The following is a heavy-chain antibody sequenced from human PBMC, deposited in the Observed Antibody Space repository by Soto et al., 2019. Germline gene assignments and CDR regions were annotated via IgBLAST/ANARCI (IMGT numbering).Heavy chain of an antibody. V-gene: IGHV6-1*01. Sequence: QTLSLTCAISGDSVATNTAAWNWIRPSPSRGLEWLGRTYYNSTWYTDYAVSVKSRMTINADTSKNHFSLNLNSVTPEDTALYYCARNYYGSGSYYSSFDYWGQGTLVTVSS. CDR1: GDSVATNTAA. CDR2: TYYNSTWYT. D-gene: IGHD3-10*01. CDR3: ARNYYGSGSYYSSFDY. J-gene: IGHJ4*02.